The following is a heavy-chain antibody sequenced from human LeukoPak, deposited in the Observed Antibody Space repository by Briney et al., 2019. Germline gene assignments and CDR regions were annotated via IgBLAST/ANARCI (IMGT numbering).Heavy chain of an antibody. CDR3: AKGPYSSGWYEMVDY. CDR1: GFTFSSYG. CDR2: ISYDGSNK. D-gene: IGHD6-19*01. V-gene: IGHV3-30*18. Sequence: GRSLRLSCAASGFTFSSYGMHWVRQAPGKGLEWVAVISYDGSNKYYADSVKGRFTISRDNSKNTLYLQMNSLRAEDTAVYYCAKGPYSSGWYEMVDYWGQGTLVTVSS. J-gene: IGHJ4*02.